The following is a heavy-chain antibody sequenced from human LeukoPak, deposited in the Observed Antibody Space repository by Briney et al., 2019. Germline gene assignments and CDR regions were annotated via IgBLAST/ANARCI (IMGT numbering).Heavy chain of an antibody. V-gene: IGHV4-34*01. CDR3: AREGKRRPYYGSGTYGMDV. CDR2: INHSGST. J-gene: IGHJ6*04. D-gene: IGHD3-10*01. CDR1: GGSFSVYY. Sequence: SETLSLTCAVYGGSFSVYYWSWIRQPPRKGLEWIGEINHSGSTNYNPSLKSRVTISVDTSKNQFSLKLSSVTAADTAVYYCAREGKRRPYYGSGTYGMDVWGKGTTVTVSS.